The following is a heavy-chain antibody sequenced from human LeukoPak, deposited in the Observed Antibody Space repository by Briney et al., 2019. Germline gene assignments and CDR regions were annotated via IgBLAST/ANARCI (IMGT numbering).Heavy chain of an antibody. V-gene: IGHV4-39*01. CDR3: ARVIVEDYFDY. CDR2: IYYSGGT. J-gene: IGHJ4*02. Sequence: SETLSLTCTVSGDSISSSTYYWGWIRQPPGKGLEWIGSIYYSGGTYYNPSLKSRVTISIDTSKNQFSLKLTSVTAADTAVYYCARVIVEDYFDYWGQGTLVTVSS. CDR1: GDSISSSTYY. D-gene: IGHD3-22*01.